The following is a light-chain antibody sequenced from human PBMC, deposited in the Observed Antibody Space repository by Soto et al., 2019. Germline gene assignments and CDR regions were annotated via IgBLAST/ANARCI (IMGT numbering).Light chain of an antibody. CDR3: QQYSSPPRT. Sequence: EIVLTQSPGSLSLSPGERATLSCRASQSVSSYLAWYQQKPGQAPRPLIYGASSRATGFPDRFSGSGSGTDFSLTISRLEPEDSAVYYCQQYSSPPRTFGQGTKVEIK. CDR1: QSVSSY. J-gene: IGKJ1*01. V-gene: IGKV3-20*01. CDR2: GAS.